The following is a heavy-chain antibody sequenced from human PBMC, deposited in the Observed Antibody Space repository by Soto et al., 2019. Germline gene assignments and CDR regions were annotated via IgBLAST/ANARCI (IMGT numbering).Heavy chain of an antibody. Sequence: QVQLVESGGGVVQPGRSLRLSCAASGFTFSSYGMHWVRQAPGKGLEWVAVISYDGSNKYYADSVKGRFTISRDNSKDTLYLQMNSRRAEDTAVYYCAKGKVRGAPFDFYYYYYLDVWGKGTTVTVSS. CDR1: GFTFSSYG. V-gene: IGHV3-30*18. CDR2: ISYDGSNK. D-gene: IGHD3-10*01. CDR3: AKGKVRGAPFDFYYYYYLDV. J-gene: IGHJ6*03.